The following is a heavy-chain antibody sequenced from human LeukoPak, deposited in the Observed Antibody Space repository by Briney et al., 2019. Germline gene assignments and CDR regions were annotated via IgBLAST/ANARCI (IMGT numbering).Heavy chain of an antibody. V-gene: IGHV3-53*01. CDR1: GFSVSSKY. CDR3: ARYSSGVTGEDYFDY. CDR2: LYSGGST. Sequence: GGSLRLSCAASGFSVSSKYMIWVRQAPGMGLEWVSVLYSGGSTYYADSVKGRFTISRDNSKNTLYLQMNSLRAEDTAVYYCARYSSGVTGEDYFDYWGQGTLVTVSS. D-gene: IGHD4-23*01. J-gene: IGHJ4*02.